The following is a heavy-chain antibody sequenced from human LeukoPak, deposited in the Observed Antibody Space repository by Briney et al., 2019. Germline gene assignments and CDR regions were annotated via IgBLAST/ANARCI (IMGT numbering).Heavy chain of an antibody. D-gene: IGHD3-10*01. CDR3: AREDYYGSGSYLRPHAFDI. CDR1: GFTFSSYG. J-gene: IGHJ3*02. CDR2: ISYDGSNK. V-gene: IGHV3-30*03. Sequence: GGSLRLSCAASGFTFSSYGMHWVRQAPGKGLEWVAVISYDGSNKYYADSVKGRFTISRDNSKNTLYLQMNSLRAEDTAVYYCAREDYYGSGSYLRPHAFDIWGQGTMVTVSS.